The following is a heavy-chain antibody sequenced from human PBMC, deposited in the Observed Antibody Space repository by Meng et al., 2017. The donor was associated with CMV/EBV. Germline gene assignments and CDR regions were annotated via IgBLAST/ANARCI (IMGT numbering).Heavy chain of an antibody. CDR1: GGSISSSSYY. V-gene: IGHV4-39*07. J-gene: IGHJ6*02. Sequence: SETLSLTCTVSGGSISSSSYYWGWIRQPPGKGLEWIGSIYYSGSTYYNPSLKSRVTISVDTSKNQFSLKLSSVTAAGTAVYYCARGGGSYYYYYYGMDVWGQGTTVTVSS. CDR2: IYYSGST. CDR3: ARGGGSYYYYYYGMDV. D-gene: IGHD1-26*01.